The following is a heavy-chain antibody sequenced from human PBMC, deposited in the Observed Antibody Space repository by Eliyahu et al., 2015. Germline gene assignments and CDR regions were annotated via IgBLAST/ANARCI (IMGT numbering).Heavy chain of an antibody. V-gene: IGHV3-33*01. Sequence: QVQLVESGGGVVXPGRSLRXSCAASGFTFSSYGMHWVRQAPGKGLEWVAVIWYDGSNKYYADSVKGRFTISRDNSKNTLYLQMNSLRAEDTAVYYCARGGDYGDYGDYWGQGTLVTVSS. D-gene: IGHD4-17*01. J-gene: IGHJ4*02. CDR2: IWYDGSNK. CDR3: ARGGDYGDYGDY. CDR1: GFTFSSYG.